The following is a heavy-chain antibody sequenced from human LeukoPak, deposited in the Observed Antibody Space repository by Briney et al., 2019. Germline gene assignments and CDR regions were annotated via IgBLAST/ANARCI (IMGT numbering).Heavy chain of an antibody. CDR2: ISSSSSYI. CDR1: GFTFSSYS. V-gene: IGHV3-21*01. Sequence: GGSLRLSCAASGFTFSSYSMNWVRQAPGKGLEWVSSISSSSSYIYYADSVKGRFTISRDNAKNSLYLQMNSLRAEDTAVYYCARERGNSYGSDYWGQGTLVTVSS. CDR3: ARERGNSYGSDY. J-gene: IGHJ4*02. D-gene: IGHD5-18*01.